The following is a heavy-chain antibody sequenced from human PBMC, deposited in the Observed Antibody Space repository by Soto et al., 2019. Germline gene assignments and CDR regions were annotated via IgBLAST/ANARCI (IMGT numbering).Heavy chain of an antibody. CDR2: INHSGST. Sequence: PSETLSLTCTVSGGSISSYYWSWIRQPPGKGLEWIGEINHSGSTNYNPSLKSRVTISVDTSKNQFSLKLSSVTAADTAVYYCARDYGSGSYRWFDPWGQGTLVTVSS. CDR1: GGSISSYY. CDR3: ARDYGSGSYRWFDP. D-gene: IGHD3-10*01. V-gene: IGHV4-34*01. J-gene: IGHJ5*02.